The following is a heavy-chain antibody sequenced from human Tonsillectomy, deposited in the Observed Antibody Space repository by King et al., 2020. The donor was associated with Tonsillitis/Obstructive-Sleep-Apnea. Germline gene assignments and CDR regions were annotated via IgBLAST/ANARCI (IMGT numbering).Heavy chain of an antibody. CDR3: ARGVIVIVPSAIGD. Sequence: VQLVESGGGLVKPGGSLRLSCAASGFTFSSFSMNWVRQAPGKGLEWLSSISSSSSYIYYADSVKGRFTISRDNAKNSLCLQMNSLRAEDTAVYYCARGVIVIVPSAIGDWGQGTLVTVSS. D-gene: IGHD2-2*02. J-gene: IGHJ4*02. CDR1: GFTFSSFS. CDR2: ISSSSSYI. V-gene: IGHV3-21*01.